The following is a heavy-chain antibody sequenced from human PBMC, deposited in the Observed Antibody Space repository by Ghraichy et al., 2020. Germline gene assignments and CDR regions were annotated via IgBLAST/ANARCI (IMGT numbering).Heavy chain of an antibody. CDR2: IDSSGQNI. CDR3: ARGRVHNPSAGYLDY. D-gene: IGHD6-19*01. Sequence: GGSLRLSCEGIGHAYSMDWVRQAPGKGLEWIAYIDSSGQNIYYGDSVKGRFTVSRDNDHNFMFLQMDSLRDDDTAIYFCARGRVHNPSAGYLDYWGPGTEVTVSS. CDR1: GHAYS. J-gene: IGHJ4*02. V-gene: IGHV3-48*02.